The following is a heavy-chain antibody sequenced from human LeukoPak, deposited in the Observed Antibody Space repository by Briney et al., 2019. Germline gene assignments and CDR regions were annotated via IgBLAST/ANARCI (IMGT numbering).Heavy chain of an antibody. J-gene: IGHJ6*03. CDR2: INPNSGGT. Sequence: ASVKVSCKASGYTFTGYYMHWVRQAPGQGLEWMGWINPNSGGTNYAQKFQGRVTMTRDTSISTAYMELSRLRSDDTAVYYCARAGPYDILTGYSYYYMDVWGKGTTVTISS. V-gene: IGHV1-2*02. D-gene: IGHD3-9*01. CDR3: ARAGPYDILTGYSYYYMDV. CDR1: GYTFTGYY.